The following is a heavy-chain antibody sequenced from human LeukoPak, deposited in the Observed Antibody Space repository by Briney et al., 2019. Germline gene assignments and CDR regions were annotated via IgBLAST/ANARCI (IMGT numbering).Heavy chain of an antibody. CDR2: IYSGGST. CDR1: GFTVSNNY. J-gene: IGHJ4*02. CDR3: ARDPSAVAINTYG. Sequence: GGSLRLSCAASGFTVSNNYMNWVRQAPGKGLEWVSLIYSGGSTHYADSVKGRFTISRDSSRSPLYLQMNSLSVEDTAVYYCARDPSAVAINTYGWGQGTLVTVSS. D-gene: IGHD6-13*01. V-gene: IGHV3-66*01.